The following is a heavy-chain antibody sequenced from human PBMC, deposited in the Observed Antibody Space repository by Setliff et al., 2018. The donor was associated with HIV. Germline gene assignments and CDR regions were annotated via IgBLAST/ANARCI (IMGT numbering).Heavy chain of an antibody. Sequence: SETLSLTCSVSGGSIFNYYWSWIRQPAGKGLEWIGYIYTSGSTNYNPSLKSRVTLSVDTSKHQFSLKLSSVTAADTAVYYCARVQMAYAAFDVWGQGTMVTVSS. CDR2: IYTSGST. CDR3: ARVQMAYAAFDV. CDR1: GGSIFNYY. V-gene: IGHV4-4*09. D-gene: IGHD4-17*01. J-gene: IGHJ3*01.